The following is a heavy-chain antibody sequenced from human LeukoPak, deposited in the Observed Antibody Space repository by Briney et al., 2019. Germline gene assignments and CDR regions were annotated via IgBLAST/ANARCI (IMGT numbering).Heavy chain of an antibody. Sequence: RPGGSLRLSCAASGFTFSDYYMSWIRQAPGKGLEWVSYISSSGSTIYYADSVKGRFTISRDNAKNSLYLQMNSLRAEDTAVYYCARTWDIAVAGTQGQSWFDPWGQGTLVTVSS. V-gene: IGHV3-11*01. CDR1: GFTFSDYY. D-gene: IGHD6-19*01. CDR3: ARTWDIAVAGTQGQSWFDP. J-gene: IGHJ5*02. CDR2: ISSSGSTI.